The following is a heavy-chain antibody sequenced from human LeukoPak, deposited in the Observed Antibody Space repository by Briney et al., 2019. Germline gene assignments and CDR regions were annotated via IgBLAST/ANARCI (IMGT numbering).Heavy chain of an antibody. Sequence: SETLSLTCAVYGGSFSGYYWSWIRQPPGKGLEWIGEINHSGSTNYNPSLKSRVTISVDTSKNQFSLKLSSVTAADTAVYYCGRGPGFRSIAVQFDYWGQGTLVTVSS. CDR1: GGSFSGYY. D-gene: IGHD6-19*01. CDR3: GRGPGFRSIAVQFDY. CDR2: INHSGST. J-gene: IGHJ4*02. V-gene: IGHV4-34*01.